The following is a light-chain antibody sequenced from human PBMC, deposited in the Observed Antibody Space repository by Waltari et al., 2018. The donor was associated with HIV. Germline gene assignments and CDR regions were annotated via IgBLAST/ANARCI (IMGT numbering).Light chain of an antibody. Sequence: DIQMTQSPSSLSASVGDRVTITCRASQDISNSLAWYQQKVGEAPKLLLYTASPLESGVPSRFSGRGSGTVYTLTISSLQPEDFATYYCQQYYSSLWTFGQGTKVEIK. CDR2: TAS. CDR1: QDISNS. V-gene: IGKV1-NL1*01. CDR3: QQYYSSLWT. J-gene: IGKJ1*01.